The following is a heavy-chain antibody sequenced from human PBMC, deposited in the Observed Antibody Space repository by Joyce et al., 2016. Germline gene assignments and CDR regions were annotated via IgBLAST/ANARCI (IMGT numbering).Heavy chain of an antibody. CDR3: ARDAIGGVERPNEFFDH. CDR1: GGTFSTYA. J-gene: IGHJ4*02. Sequence: QVQLVQSGAEVRKPGSSVKVSCKASGGTFSTYAITWVRQAPGQGLEWVGGISPVFGTANYPQKVQGRVTITADEYTTIAYRERSSLKSEDTAVYYCARDAIGGVERPNEFFDHWGQGTLVTVSP. V-gene: IGHV1-69*12. D-gene: IGHD1-26*01. CDR2: ISPVFGTA.